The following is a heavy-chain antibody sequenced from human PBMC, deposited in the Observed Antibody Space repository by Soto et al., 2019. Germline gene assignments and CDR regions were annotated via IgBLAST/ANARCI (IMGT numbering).Heavy chain of an antibody. CDR1: GGSISSGGYY. J-gene: IGHJ3*02. CDR2: IYYSGST. D-gene: IGHD3-22*01. Sequence: PSETLSLTCTVSGGSISSGGYYWSWIRQHPGKGLEWIGYIYYSGSTYYNPSLKSRVTISVDTSKNQFSLKLSSVTAADTAVYYCAREPTYYYDSSGGGTAFDIWGQGTMVTVSS. CDR3: AREPTYYYDSSGGGTAFDI. V-gene: IGHV4-31*03.